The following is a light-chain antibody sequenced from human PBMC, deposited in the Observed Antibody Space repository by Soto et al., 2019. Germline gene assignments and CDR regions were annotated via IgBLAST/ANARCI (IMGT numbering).Light chain of an antibody. Sequence: EIVMTQSPGTLSVSPGEGATLFCRASQSVRTKLAWYQQRAGQAPRLLMYGASTRATGIPDRFSGSGSGTEVTLTISSLQSEDFVVYYCQQYNSWPPITFGQGTRLEIK. V-gene: IGKV3-15*01. CDR2: GAS. J-gene: IGKJ5*01. CDR1: QSVRTK. CDR3: QQYNSWPPIT.